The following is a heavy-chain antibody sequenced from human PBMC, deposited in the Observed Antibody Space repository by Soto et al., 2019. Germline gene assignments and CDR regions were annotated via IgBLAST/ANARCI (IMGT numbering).Heavy chain of an antibody. CDR2: ISGSGGST. Sequence: ELQLLESGGGLVQPGGSLRLSCAASGFTFSSYAMSWVRQAPGKGLEWVSAISGSGGSTYYADSVKGRFTISRDNSKNTLYLQMNSLRAEDTAVYYCAKARGYSSSWFSYYYMDVWGKGTTVTVSS. CDR3: AKARGYSSSWFSYYYMDV. CDR1: GFTFSSYA. V-gene: IGHV3-23*01. J-gene: IGHJ6*03. D-gene: IGHD6-13*01.